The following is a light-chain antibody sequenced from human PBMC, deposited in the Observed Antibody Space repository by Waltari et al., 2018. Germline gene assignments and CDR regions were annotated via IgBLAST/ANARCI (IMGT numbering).Light chain of an antibody. CDR2: RNN. CDR3: ATWDDSLSVVA. Sequence: QSVLTQPPSASGAPGPGVTIPCSGSRPTIGIKFLSWDQQLPGTAPKLLIYRNNQRPSGVPDRFSGSKSGTSASLAISGLRSEDEADYFCATWDDSLSVVAFGGGTKLTVL. V-gene: IGLV1-47*01. CDR1: RPTIGIKF. J-gene: IGLJ2*01.